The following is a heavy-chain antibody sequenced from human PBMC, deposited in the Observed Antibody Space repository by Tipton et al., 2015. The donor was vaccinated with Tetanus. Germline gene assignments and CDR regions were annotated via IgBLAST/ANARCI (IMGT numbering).Heavy chain of an antibody. CDR2: ISSSSSYI. J-gene: IGHJ4*02. D-gene: IGHD4-17*01. V-gene: IGHV3-21*01. CDR1: GFTFSSYS. Sequence: SLRLSCAASGFTFSSYSMNWVRQAPGKGLEWVSSISSSSSYIYYADSVKGRFTISRDNAKNSLYLQMNSLRAEDTAVYYCARDEGMTTVTKFDYWGQGTLVTVSS. CDR3: ARDEGMTTVTKFDY.